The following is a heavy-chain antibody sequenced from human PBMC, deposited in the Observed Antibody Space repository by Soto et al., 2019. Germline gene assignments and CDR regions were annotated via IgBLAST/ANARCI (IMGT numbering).Heavy chain of an antibody. CDR1: GFTFSSYS. D-gene: IGHD3-3*01. J-gene: IGHJ5*02. CDR3: ARDFDLLTGDFWSGQYGGWFDP. V-gene: IGHV3-21*01. CDR2: ISSSSSYI. Sequence: EVQLVESGGGLVKPGGSLRLSCAASGFTFSSYSMNWVRQAPGKGLEWVSSISSSSSYIYYADSVKGRFTISRDNAKNSLYLQMNSLRAEDTAVYYCARDFDLLTGDFWSGQYGGWFDPWGQGTLVTVSS.